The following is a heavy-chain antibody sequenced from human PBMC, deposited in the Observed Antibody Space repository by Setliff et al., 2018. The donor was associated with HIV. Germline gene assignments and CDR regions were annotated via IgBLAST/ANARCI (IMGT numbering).Heavy chain of an antibody. V-gene: IGHV1-69*05. D-gene: IGHD3-22*01. CDR1: GYTFTSYA. CDR2: IVPILGPA. Sequence: SVKVSCKASGYTFTSYAISWVRQAPGQGLEWMGGIVPILGPANYAQKFQGRVTITTDESTSTAYMRLSSLRSDDTAVYYCARGRNYDSSGYGDYYYYMDVWGKGTTVTVSS. J-gene: IGHJ6*03. CDR3: ARGRNYDSSGYGDYYYYMDV.